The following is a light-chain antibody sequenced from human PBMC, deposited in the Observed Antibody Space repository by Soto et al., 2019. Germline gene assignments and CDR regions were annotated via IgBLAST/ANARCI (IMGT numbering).Light chain of an antibody. CDR1: SSDVGGYNY. J-gene: IGLJ1*01. CDR2: DVS. CDR3: NSYRSSSTRYV. Sequence: QSALTQPASVSGSPGQSITISCTGTSSDVGGYNYVSWYQQHPGRAPKLLIYDVSNRPSGVSNRFSGSKSGNTASLTISGLQAEDEDDYYCNSYRSSSTRYVFGSGTKVTVL. V-gene: IGLV2-14*03.